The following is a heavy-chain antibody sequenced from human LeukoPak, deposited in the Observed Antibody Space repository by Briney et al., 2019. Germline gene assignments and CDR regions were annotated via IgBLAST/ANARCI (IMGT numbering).Heavy chain of an antibody. CDR3: ARETALTGYSSGLGFNY. V-gene: IGHV4-59*01. Sequence: SETLSLTCAVSGGSISGWYWSWIRQPPGKGLEWIGHIYDSGTTNYNPSLKSRVTMSVDSSKNQFSLKLTSVTAADTAVYYCARETALTGYSSGLGFNYWGQGTLVTVSS. D-gene: IGHD6-19*01. CDR1: GGSISGWY. J-gene: IGHJ4*02. CDR2: IYDSGTT.